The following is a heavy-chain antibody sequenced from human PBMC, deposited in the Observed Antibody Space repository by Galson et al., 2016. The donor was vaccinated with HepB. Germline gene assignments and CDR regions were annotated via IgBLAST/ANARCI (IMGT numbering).Heavy chain of an antibody. D-gene: IGHD3-16*01. CDR2: ISGTGVYT. CDR3: VKALRRAPPYYLDF. CDR1: GFSFSSYV. Sequence: SLRLSCAASGFSFSSYVMNWVRQAPGEGLEWVSDISGTGVYTDYADSVKGRFTISRDNSRNTLFLHLESLRVEDTAAYYCVKALRRAPPYYLDFWGQGTLVVVSS. V-gene: IGHV3-23*01. J-gene: IGHJ4*02.